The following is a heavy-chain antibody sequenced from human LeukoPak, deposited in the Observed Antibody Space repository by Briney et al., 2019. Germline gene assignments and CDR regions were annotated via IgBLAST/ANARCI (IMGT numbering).Heavy chain of an antibody. J-gene: IGHJ6*03. Sequence: TGGSLRLSCAASGFTFSSYAMSWVRQAPGKGLEWVSAISGSGGSTYYADSVKGRFTISRDNSKNTLYLQMNSLRAEDTAVYYCAKRQLVRTLYYYYYYMDVWGKGTTVTVSS. D-gene: IGHD6-13*01. CDR2: ISGSGGST. CDR1: GFTFSSYA. CDR3: AKRQLVRTLYYYYYYMDV. V-gene: IGHV3-23*01.